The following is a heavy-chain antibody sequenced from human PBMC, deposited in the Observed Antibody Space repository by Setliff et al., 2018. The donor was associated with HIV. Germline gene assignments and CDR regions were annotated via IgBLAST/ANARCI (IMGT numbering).Heavy chain of an antibody. Sequence: GGSLRLSCAASGLIFRSFGIHWVRQAPGKGLEWVTGIWNDGKKTYYADSVKGRFTVSRDNSKNTVFLQMNSLKAEDTAVYYCAKEREAAGGQDYYYYMDIWGNGTTVTVSS. CDR1: GLIFRSFG. D-gene: IGHD6-13*01. J-gene: IGHJ6*03. CDR2: IWNDGKKT. CDR3: AKEREAAGGQDYYYYMDI. V-gene: IGHV3-33*06.